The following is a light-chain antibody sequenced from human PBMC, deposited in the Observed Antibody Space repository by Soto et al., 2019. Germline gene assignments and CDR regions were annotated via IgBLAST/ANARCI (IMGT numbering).Light chain of an antibody. V-gene: IGKV1-9*01. CDR2: AAS. J-gene: IGKJ1*01. Sequence: DIQLTQSPSFLSASVGDRVTITCRASQGISSYLAWYQQKPGKAPKLLIYAASTLQSGVPSRFSGSGSGTEFTLTISSLQPEDFATYYCQQLNSYPPWTFGQGTQVEIK. CDR1: QGISSY. CDR3: QQLNSYPPWT.